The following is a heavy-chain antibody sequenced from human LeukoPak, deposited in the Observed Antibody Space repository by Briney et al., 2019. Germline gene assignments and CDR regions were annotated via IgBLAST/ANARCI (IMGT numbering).Heavy chain of an antibody. CDR3: AREGTDRQGDYFDY. Sequence: ASVKVSCKASGYTFTGYYMYWVRQAPGQGLEWMGWINPNSGGTNYAQKFQGRVTMTRDTSISTAYMELSRLRSDDTAVYYCAREGTDRQGDYFDYWGQGTLVTVSS. J-gene: IGHJ4*02. CDR2: INPNSGGT. V-gene: IGHV1-2*02. D-gene: IGHD1-1*01. CDR1: GYTFTGYY.